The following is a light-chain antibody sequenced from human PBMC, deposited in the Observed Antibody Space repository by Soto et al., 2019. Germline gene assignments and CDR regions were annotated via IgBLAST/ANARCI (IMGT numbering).Light chain of an antibody. CDR2: EVT. CDR3: LSFTGGNPSYV. Sequence: QSALTQPASVSGSPGQSITISCTGTSSDVGGYNYVSWYQHHPGKAPKLMIYEVTNRPSGVSIRFSGSKSGTTASLTISGLQAEDEADYYCLSFTGGNPSYVFGTGTKVTVL. J-gene: IGLJ1*01. V-gene: IGLV2-14*01. CDR1: SSDVGGYNY.